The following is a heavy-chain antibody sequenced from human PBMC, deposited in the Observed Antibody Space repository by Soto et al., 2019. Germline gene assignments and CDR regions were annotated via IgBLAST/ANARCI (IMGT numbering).Heavy chain of an antibody. CDR1: GFTFSSYA. CDR2: ISGSGGST. D-gene: IGHD6-13*01. V-gene: IGHV3-23*01. Sequence: PGGSLRLSCAASGFTFSSYAMSWVRQAPGKGLEWVSAISGSGGSTYYADSVKGRFTISRDNSKNTLYLQMNSLRAEDTAVYYFAKGHSGSSWDNYYYYMDVWGKGTTVTVSS. CDR3: AKGHSGSSWDNYYYYMDV. J-gene: IGHJ6*03.